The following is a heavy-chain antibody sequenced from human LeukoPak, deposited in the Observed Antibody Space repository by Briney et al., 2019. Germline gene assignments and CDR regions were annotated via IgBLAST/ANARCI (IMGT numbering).Heavy chain of an antibody. Sequence: SETLSLTCTVSGGSISSYYWSWIRQPAGKGLEWIGEIYRRGASNYNPSLKSRATISMDKSKNQFSLKLNSVAAADTALYYCARNGGWDLQDWGQGTLVTVSS. V-gene: IGHV4-4*07. D-gene: IGHD1-26*01. CDR1: GGSISSYY. CDR2: IYRRGAS. J-gene: IGHJ4*02. CDR3: ARNGGWDLQD.